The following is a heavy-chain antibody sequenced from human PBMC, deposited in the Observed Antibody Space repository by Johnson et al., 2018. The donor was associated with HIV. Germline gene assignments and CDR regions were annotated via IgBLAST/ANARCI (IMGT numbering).Heavy chain of an antibody. Sequence: VQLVESGGGLVQPGGSLRLSCAASGFTFSSYWMSWVRQAPGKGLEWVANIKQDGSEKYYVDSVKGRFTISRDNAKNSLYLQMNNLRAEDTAVYYCARDGTARQGGFCAFDIWGQGTMVTVSS. CDR2: IKQDGSEK. CDR3: ARDGTARQGGFCAFDI. J-gene: IGHJ3*02. V-gene: IGHV3-7*05. D-gene: IGHD6-6*01. CDR1: GFTFSSYW.